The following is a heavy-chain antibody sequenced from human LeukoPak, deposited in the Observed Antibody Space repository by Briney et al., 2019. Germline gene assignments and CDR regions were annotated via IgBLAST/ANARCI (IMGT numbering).Heavy chain of an antibody. CDR2: IYYSGNT. CDR1: GGSISSYY. Sequence: SETLSRTCTVSGGSISSYYWSWIRQPPGKGLEWLGYIYYSGNTDYNPSLKSRVTISVDTSKNQFSLRVSSVTAADTAVYYCARGPPLDYWGQGTLVTVSS. CDR3: ARGPPLDY. V-gene: IGHV4-59*01. J-gene: IGHJ4*02.